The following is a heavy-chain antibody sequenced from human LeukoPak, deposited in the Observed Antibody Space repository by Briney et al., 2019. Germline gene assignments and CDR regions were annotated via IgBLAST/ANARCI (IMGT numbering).Heavy chain of an antibody. CDR1: GGSFSDYF. CDR2: INHTGST. CDR3: ARSVEGYCRGGSCYYYSYYMDV. J-gene: IGHJ6*03. V-gene: IGHV4-34*01. Sequence: SETLSLTCAVYGGSFSDYFWSWIRQPPGKGLEWIGEINHTGSTNYSPSLKSRVSISVDTSKNQFSLKLSSVTAADTAVYYCARSVEGYCRGGSCYYYSYYMDVWGKGTTVTVSS. D-gene: IGHD2-15*01.